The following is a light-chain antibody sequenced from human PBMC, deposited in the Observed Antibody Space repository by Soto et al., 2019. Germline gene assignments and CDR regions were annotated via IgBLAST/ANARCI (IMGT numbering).Light chain of an antibody. CDR1: SSAVGTFRL. J-gene: IGLJ1*01. V-gene: IGLV2-23*01. CDR3: CSSAPGRTFV. CDR2: ERS. Sequence: QSALTQPASVSGSPGQSITISCTGSSSAVGTFRLVSWYQHHPGKVPKLIIYERSKRPSGVSDRFSGSEPGNTASLTISGLQAEDEADYYCCSSAPGRTFVFGTGTKVTVL.